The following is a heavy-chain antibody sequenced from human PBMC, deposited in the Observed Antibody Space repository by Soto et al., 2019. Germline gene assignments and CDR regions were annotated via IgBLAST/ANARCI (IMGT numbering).Heavy chain of an antibody. J-gene: IGHJ4*02. Sequence: QVQMVESGGGVVQPGTSLRLSCVVTGLTFSGYGMHWVRQAPGKGLERVADITYDGSSTYYADAVKGRFTVSRDNSKNILYLQMTSLRGDDTAMYYCAKDQTGRGWRTLDSWGQGTLVIVSS. CDR2: ITYDGSST. D-gene: IGHD3-10*01. CDR3: AKDQTGRGWRTLDS. V-gene: IGHV3-30*18. CDR1: GLTFSGYG.